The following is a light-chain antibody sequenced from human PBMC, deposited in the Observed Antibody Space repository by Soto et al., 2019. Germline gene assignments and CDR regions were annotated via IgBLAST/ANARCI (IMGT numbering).Light chain of an antibody. CDR3: SSYKTRSNYV. CDR2: EVT. V-gene: IGLV2-14*01. J-gene: IGLJ1*01. CDR1: SSDVGRFNF. Sequence: LTQPASVSGSPGQSITISCTGTSSDVGRFNFVSWFQQHPGKAPKLLIYEVTKRPSGVSNRFSGSKSGNTASLTISGLQTEDEADYYCSSYKTRSNYVFGTGTKVTVL.